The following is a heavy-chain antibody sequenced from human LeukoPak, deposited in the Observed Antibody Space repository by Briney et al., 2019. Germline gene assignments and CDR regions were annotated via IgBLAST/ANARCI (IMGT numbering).Heavy chain of an antibody. CDR3: AKDRRRHSSGWYYWYFDL. V-gene: IGHV3-48*03. CDR1: GFTFSSYE. Sequence: GGSLRLSCVVSGFTFSSYEMDWVRQAPGKGLEWISYISGGGGTIYYADSVKGRFTISRDNAKNSLYLQMNSLRAEDMALYYCAKDRRRHSSGWYYWYFDLWGRGTLVTVSS. D-gene: IGHD6-19*01. J-gene: IGHJ2*01. CDR2: ISGGGGTI.